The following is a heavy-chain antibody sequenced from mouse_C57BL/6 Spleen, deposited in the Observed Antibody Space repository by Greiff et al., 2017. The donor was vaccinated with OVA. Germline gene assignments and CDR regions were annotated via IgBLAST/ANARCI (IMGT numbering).Heavy chain of an antibody. D-gene: IGHD2-12*01. CDR1: GYAFSSYW. V-gene: IGHV1-80*01. CDR2: IYPGDGDT. CDR3: ARRKGCDDEVYYFDY. Sequence: QVQLQQSGAELVKPGASVKISCKASGYAFSSYWMNWVKQRPGKGLEWIGQIYPGDGDTNYNGKFKGKATLTADKSSSTAYMQLSSLTSEDSAVYFCARRKGCDDEVYYFDYWGQGTTLTVSS. J-gene: IGHJ2*01.